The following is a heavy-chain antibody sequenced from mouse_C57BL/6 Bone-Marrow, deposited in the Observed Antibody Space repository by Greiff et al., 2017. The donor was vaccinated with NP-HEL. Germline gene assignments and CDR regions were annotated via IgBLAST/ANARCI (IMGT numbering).Heavy chain of an antibody. CDR3: AGTGTDFDY. Sequence: QVQLQQPGAELVKPGASVKLSCKASGYTFTSYWMQWVKQRPGQGLEWIGEIDPSASYTNYNQKFKGKATLTVDTSSSTAYMQLSSLTSEDSAVYYCAGTGTDFDYWGQGTTLTVSS. V-gene: IGHV1-50*01. CDR1: GYTFTSYW. J-gene: IGHJ2*01. CDR2: IDPSASYT. D-gene: IGHD4-1*01.